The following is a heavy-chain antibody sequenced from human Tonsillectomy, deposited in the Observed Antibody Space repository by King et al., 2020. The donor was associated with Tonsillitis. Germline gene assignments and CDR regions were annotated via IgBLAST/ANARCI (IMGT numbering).Heavy chain of an antibody. CDR2: INHSGST. J-gene: IGHJ3*02. V-gene: IGHV4-34*01. CDR3: ARAYSSGWSPFLIDI. D-gene: IGHD6-19*01. Sequence: VQLQQWGAGLLKPSETLSLTCAVYGGSFNDYYWSWIRQPPGKGLEWIGEINHSGSTNYNPSLKSRVTISVDTSKNQFSLKLSSVTAADTALYYCARAYSSGWSPFLIDIWGQGTMVTVSS. CDR1: GGSFNDYY.